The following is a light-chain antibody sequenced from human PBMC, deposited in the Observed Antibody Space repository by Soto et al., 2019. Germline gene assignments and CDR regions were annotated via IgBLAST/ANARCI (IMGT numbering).Light chain of an antibody. Sequence: QSVLTQPASVSGSPGQSITISCTGTSSDVGGYDYVSWYQQHPGKAPKVMIYDVTDRPSGVSNRFSGSKSGNTASLTISGLQADDEADYYCSSYTRSSTVVFGGGTKLTVL. V-gene: IGLV2-14*01. J-gene: IGLJ2*01. CDR3: SSYTRSSTVV. CDR2: DVT. CDR1: SSDVGGYDY.